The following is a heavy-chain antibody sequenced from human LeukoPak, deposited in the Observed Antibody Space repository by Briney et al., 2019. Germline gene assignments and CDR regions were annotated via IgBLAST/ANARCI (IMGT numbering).Heavy chain of an antibody. CDR2: INPNSGGT. Sequence: ASVKVSCKASGYTFTGYYMHWVRQAPGQGLEWMGWINPNSGGTNYAQKFQGRVTMTRDTSISTAYMELSRLRSDDTAVYYCARGITMVRGVIIPTVYYWDQGTLVTVSS. CDR1: GYTFTGYY. J-gene: IGHJ4*02. CDR3: ARGITMVRGVIIPTVYY. D-gene: IGHD3-10*01. V-gene: IGHV1-2*02.